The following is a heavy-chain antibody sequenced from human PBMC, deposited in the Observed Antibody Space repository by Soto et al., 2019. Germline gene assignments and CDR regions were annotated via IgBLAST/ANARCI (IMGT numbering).Heavy chain of an antibody. CDR1: GYSFTSYW. J-gene: IGHJ5*02. Sequence: PGESLKISCKGSGYSFTSYWIGWVRQMPGKGLEWMGIIYPGDSDTRYSPSFQGQVTISADKSISTAYLQWSSLKASDTAMYYCARQHENDFWSGPGDWFDPWGQGTLVTVSS. V-gene: IGHV5-51*01. D-gene: IGHD3-3*01. CDR3: ARQHENDFWSGPGDWFDP. CDR2: IYPGDSDT.